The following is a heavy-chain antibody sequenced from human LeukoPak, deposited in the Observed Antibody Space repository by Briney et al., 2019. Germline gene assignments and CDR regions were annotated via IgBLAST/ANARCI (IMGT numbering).Heavy chain of an antibody. CDR2: FDPEDGET. Sequence: ASVKVSCKVSGYTLTELSMHWVRQAPGKGLEWMGGFDPEDGETIYAQKFQGRVTMTEDTSTDTAYMELSSLRSEDTAVYYCATVRSSGWYRATDAFDIWGQGAMVTVSS. V-gene: IGHV1-24*01. J-gene: IGHJ3*02. CDR1: GYTLTELS. D-gene: IGHD6-19*01. CDR3: ATVRSSGWYRATDAFDI.